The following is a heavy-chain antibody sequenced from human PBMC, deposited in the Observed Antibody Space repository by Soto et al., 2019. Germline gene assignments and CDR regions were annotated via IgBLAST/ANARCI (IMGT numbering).Heavy chain of an antibody. J-gene: IGHJ3*02. V-gene: IGHV3-30*03. Sequence: QVQLVESGGGVVQPGRSLRLSCAASGFTFSSYGMHWVRQAPGKGLEWVAVISYDGSNKYYADSVKGRFTISRDNSKNTLYLQMNSLRAEDTAVYYCAAMIVVVITHEAFDIWGQGTMVTVSS. CDR1: GFTFSSYG. D-gene: IGHD3-22*01. CDR3: AAMIVVVITHEAFDI. CDR2: ISYDGSNK.